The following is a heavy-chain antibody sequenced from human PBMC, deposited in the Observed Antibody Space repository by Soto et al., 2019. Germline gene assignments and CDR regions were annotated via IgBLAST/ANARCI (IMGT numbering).Heavy chain of an antibody. CDR2: MNPNSGNT. J-gene: IGHJ3*02. Sequence: QVQLVQSGAEVKKPGASVKVSCKASVYTFTSYDINWVRQATGQGLEWMGWMNPNSGNTGYAQKFQGRVTMTRNTSISTANMGLSSLRSEDTAVYSGARHVPAFGRGAFDIWGQGTMVTVSS. CDR3: ARHVPAFGRGAFDI. V-gene: IGHV1-8*01. D-gene: IGHD3-10*02. CDR1: VYTFTSYD.